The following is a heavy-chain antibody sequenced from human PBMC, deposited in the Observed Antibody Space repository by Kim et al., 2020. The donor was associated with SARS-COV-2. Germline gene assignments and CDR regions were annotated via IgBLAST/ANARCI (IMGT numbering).Heavy chain of an antibody. V-gene: IGHV1-2*02. CDR2: INPNSGGT. D-gene: IGHD2-15*01. CDR1: GYTFTNYF. J-gene: IGHJ4*02. Sequence: ASVKVSCKASGYTFTNYFIHWVRQAPGQGLEWMGWINPNSGGTHYAQNFRCRVTVTRDTSITTAYMELSWLTSDDTALYYCARDRGPLRFCAGGSCYSDGYFDFWGQGTLVTVSS. CDR3: ARDRGPLRFCAGGSCYSDGYFDF.